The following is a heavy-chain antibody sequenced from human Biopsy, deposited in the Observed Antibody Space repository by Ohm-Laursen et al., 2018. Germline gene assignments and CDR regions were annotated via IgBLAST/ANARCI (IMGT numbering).Heavy chain of an antibody. CDR1: AGPIDSFY. J-gene: IGHJ2*01. D-gene: IGHD5-24*01. CDR2: IYFTGRT. Sequence: TLSLTCTVSAGPIDSFYWSWLPPPPGQALEWIGSIYFTGRTSSNPSLKSRCTKSVNTTKTQFPLRLSSVSAADTVVYYCASAGYNPDWNFDLWGRGTRVTVSS. CDR3: ASAGYNPDWNFDL. V-gene: IGHV4-59*12.